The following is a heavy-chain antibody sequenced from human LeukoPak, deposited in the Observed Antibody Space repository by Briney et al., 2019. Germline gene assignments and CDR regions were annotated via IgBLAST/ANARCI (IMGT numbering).Heavy chain of an antibody. D-gene: IGHD3-10*01. CDR2: ISTDYGNT. CDR1: GYTFTSYG. V-gene: IGHV1-18*01. J-gene: IGHJ5*02. Sequence: GASVKVSCKASGYTFTSYGISWVRQAPEQGLEWMGWISTDYGNTNYAQKFQGRVTMTTDTSPSTAYMELRSLRSDDTAVYYCARLYGSGSYNWFDPWGQGTLVIVSS. CDR3: ARLYGSGSYNWFDP.